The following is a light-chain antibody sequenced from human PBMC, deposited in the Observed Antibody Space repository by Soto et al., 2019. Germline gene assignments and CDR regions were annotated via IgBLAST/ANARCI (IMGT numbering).Light chain of an antibody. CDR1: QSLSSSQ. CDR2: DAS. Sequence: EIVLTQSPGTLSLSPGERATLSCRASQSLSSSQLAWYQQKPGQAPRLLIHDASSRATGISDRFTGSGSGTDFTLTITTLEPEDFAIYHCHQHGGSPETFXQGTKVDIK. V-gene: IGKV3-20*01. J-gene: IGKJ1*01. CDR3: HQHGGSPET.